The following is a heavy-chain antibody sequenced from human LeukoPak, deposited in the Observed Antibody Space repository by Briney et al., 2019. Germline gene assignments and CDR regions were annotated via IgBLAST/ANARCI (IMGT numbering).Heavy chain of an antibody. J-gene: IGHJ5*02. V-gene: IGHV1-69*13. CDR1: GYTFTGYY. CDR3: APSMEPHPRSLWFDP. Sequence: GASVKVSCKASGYTFTGYYMHWVRQAPGQGLEWMGGIIPIFGTANYAQKFQGRVTITADESTSTAYMELSSLRSEDTAVYYCAPSMEPHPRSLWFDPWGQGTLVTVSS. CDR2: IIPIFGTA. D-gene: IGHD1-26*01.